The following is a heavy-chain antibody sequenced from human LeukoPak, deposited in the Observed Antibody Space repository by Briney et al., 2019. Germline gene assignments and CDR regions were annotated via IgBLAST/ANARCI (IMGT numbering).Heavy chain of an antibody. CDR3: ARGPYYDSSGYYYWEFDY. D-gene: IGHD3-22*01. CDR1: GYTFTAYY. V-gene: IGHV1-2*02. CDR2: IDPNSGDT. Sequence: VASVKVSCKASGYTFTAYYIHWVRQAPGQGLEWMGWIDPNSGDTKYVEKFQGRVTMTRDTSISTAYMELSRLRSDDTAVYYCARGPYYDSSGYYYWEFDYWGQGTLVTVSS. J-gene: IGHJ4*02.